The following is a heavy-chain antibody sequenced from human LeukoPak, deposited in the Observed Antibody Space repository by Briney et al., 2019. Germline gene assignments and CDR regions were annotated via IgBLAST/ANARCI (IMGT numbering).Heavy chain of an antibody. Sequence: SETLSLTCAVYGGSFSGYYWSWIRQPPGKGLEWIGEINHSGSTNYNPSLKSRVTISVDTSKNQFSLKLSSVTAADTAVYYCARGLDSGEFDYWGQGTLVTVSS. CDR2: INHSGST. CDR3: ARGLDSGEFDY. V-gene: IGHV4-34*01. CDR1: GGSFSGYY. J-gene: IGHJ4*02. D-gene: IGHD3-10*01.